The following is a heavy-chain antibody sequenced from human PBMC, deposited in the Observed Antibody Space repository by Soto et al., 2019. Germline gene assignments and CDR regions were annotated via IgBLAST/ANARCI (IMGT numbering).Heavy chain of an antibody. CDR1: GGTFSSYA. D-gene: IGHD5-12*01. CDR3: ARDITHQATISSAGMDV. CDR2: IIPIFGTA. J-gene: IGHJ6*02. V-gene: IGHV1-69*13. Sequence: ASVKVSCKASGGTFSSYAISWVRQAPGQGLEWMGGIIPIFGTANYAQKFQGRVTITADESTSTAYMELSSLRSEDTAVYYCARDITHQATISSAGMDVWGQGTTVTVSS.